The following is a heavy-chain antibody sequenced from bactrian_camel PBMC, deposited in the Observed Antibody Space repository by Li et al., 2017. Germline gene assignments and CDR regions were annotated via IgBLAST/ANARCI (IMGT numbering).Heavy chain of an antibody. Sequence: QVQLVESGGGSVQAGGSLRLSCKSNVYTSGFWCMGWFRHGPGQEGVAYIDSQGTSTYADAVKGRFTISKDHAKNTLFLQMNSLKPEDTAMYYCTKDRSYGTRNWVQSTRGQGTQVTVS. V-gene: IGHV3S55*01. D-gene: IGHD3*01. CDR2: IDSQGTS. CDR3: TKDRSYGTRNWVQST. CDR1: VYTSGFWC. J-gene: IGHJ4*01.